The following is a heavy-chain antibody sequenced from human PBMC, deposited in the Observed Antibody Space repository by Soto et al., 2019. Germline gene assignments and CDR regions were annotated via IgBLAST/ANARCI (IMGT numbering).Heavy chain of an antibody. D-gene: IGHD4-4*01. CDR1: GGSISSSDYY. Sequence: SETLSLTCTVSGGSISSSDYYWSWIRHPPGKGLEWIGYVSYSESTYYNPSLKSRVTMSLDTSKNQFSLKLSSVTAADTAVYYCARADDYNHRFDYWGQGTLVTVSS. V-gene: IGHV4-30-4*01. J-gene: IGHJ4*02. CDR3: ARADDYNHRFDY. CDR2: VSYSEST.